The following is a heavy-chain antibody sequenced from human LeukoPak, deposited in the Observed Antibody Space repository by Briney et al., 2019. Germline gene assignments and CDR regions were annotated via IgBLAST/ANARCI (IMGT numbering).Heavy chain of an antibody. J-gene: IGHJ4*02. CDR3: ARGSRVWFGEFLFDY. CDR1: GFTFSDYY. D-gene: IGHD3-10*01. V-gene: IGHV3-11*06. Sequence: GASLRLSCAASGFTFSDYYMSWIRQAPGKGLERVSYISSSSSYTNYADSVKGRFTISRDNAKNSLYLQMNSLRAEDTAVYYCARGSRVWFGEFLFDYWGQGTLVTVSS. CDR2: ISSSSSYT.